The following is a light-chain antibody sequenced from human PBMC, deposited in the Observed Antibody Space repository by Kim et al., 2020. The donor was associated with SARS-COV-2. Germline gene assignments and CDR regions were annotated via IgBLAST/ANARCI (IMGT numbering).Light chain of an antibody. V-gene: IGKV1-39*01. CDR2: AAS. CDR3: QQSYSTPLT. Sequence: ASVGDRITITCRASQSISSYLNWYQQKPEKAPKLLIYAASSLQSGVPSRFSGSGSGTDFTLTISSLQPEDFATYYCQQSYSTPLTFGGGTKVEIK. J-gene: IGKJ4*01. CDR1: QSISSY.